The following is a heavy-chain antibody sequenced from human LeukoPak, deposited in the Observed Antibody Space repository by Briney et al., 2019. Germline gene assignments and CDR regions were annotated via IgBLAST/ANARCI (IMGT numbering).Heavy chain of an antibody. CDR1: GYTFTSYG. Sequence: ASVKVSCKASGYTFTSYGISWVRQAPGQGLEWMGWISAYNGNTNYAQKLQGRVTMTTDTSTSTAYMELRSLRSDDTAVYYCARTHSGGYYTFYYYYYMDVWGKGTTVTVPS. J-gene: IGHJ6*03. D-gene: IGHD1-26*01. V-gene: IGHV1-18*01. CDR2: ISAYNGNT. CDR3: ARTHSGGYYTFYYYYYMDV.